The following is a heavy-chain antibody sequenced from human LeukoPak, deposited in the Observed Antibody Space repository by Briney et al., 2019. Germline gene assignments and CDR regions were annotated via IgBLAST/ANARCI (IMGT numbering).Heavy chain of an antibody. Sequence: PGGSLRLSCAASGFTFSSYSINWVRQAPGKGLEWVSYISSDTSTKYYADSVKGRFTISRDNAKNSVYLQMNSMRAEDTAVYYCTRDSGYEFDYWGQGTLVTVSS. CDR1: GFTFSSYS. J-gene: IGHJ4*02. D-gene: IGHD5-12*01. CDR2: ISSDTSTK. V-gene: IGHV3-48*04. CDR3: TRDSGYEFDY.